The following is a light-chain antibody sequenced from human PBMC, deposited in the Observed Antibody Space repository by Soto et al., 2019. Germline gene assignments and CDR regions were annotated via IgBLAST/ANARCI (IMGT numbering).Light chain of an antibody. CDR1: QDINIY. CDR3: QQYDNLPLT. Sequence: DIQMTQSPSSLSASVGDRVTITCQASQDINIYLGWFRQKSGKAPDLLIYDASNLQPGAPSRFSGSGSGTDFSFTINNLQPEDVATYFCQQYDNLPLTFGGGTKVEIK. V-gene: IGKV1-33*01. J-gene: IGKJ4*01. CDR2: DAS.